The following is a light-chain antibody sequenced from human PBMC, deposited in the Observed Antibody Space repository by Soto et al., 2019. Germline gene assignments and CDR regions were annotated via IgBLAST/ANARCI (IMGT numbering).Light chain of an antibody. V-gene: IGKV1-13*02. Sequence: AIQLTQSPSSLSASVGDRVTITCRSSHGISSAVVWYQQKPGEPPKLLIYDASTLESGVPSRFSGSGTGTDFTLAISSLQPEDFATYYCQQFNSYPIFTFGPGTKVDIK. CDR2: DAS. J-gene: IGKJ3*01. CDR1: HGISSA. CDR3: QQFNSYPIFT.